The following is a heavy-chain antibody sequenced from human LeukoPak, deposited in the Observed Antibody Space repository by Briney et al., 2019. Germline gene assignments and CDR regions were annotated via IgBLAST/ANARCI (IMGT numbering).Heavy chain of an antibody. CDR3: ARLGGYYDPPDY. CDR2: IHYTGTT. CDR1: GGSIRSSTYY. V-gene: IGHV4-39*01. D-gene: IGHD3-22*01. Sequence: SETLSLTCTVSGGSIRSSTYYWAWIRQPPGKGLEWIGTIHYTGTTYYNPSLKSRVTISVDTSKSQFSLNLSSVTAADTTFYYCARLGGYYDPPDYWGQGTLVTVSS. J-gene: IGHJ4*02.